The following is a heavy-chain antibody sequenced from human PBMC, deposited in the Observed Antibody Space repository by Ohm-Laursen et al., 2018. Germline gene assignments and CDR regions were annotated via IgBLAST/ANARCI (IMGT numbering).Heavy chain of an antibody. D-gene: IGHD3-10*01. CDR1: GVSVSRYY. V-gene: IGHV4-59*02. CDR2: MYYSGST. CDR3: ARGMGRLTSMVDTSYDC. Sequence: PSDTLSLTCTVSGVSVSRYYWSWIRQPPGKGLESIGYMYYSGSTNYNPSLKSRVTISIDTSKNQFSLKLSSVTAADTAVYYCARGMGRLTSMVDTSYDCWGQGTLVTVSS. J-gene: IGHJ4*02.